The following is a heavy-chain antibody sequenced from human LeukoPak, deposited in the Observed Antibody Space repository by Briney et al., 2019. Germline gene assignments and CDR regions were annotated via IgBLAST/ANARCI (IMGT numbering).Heavy chain of an antibody. V-gene: IGHV1-2*02. J-gene: IGHJ4*02. D-gene: IGHD4-17*01. CDR2: INPNRGIT. CDR1: GYTFTDYY. Sequence: ASVKVSCKASGYTFTDYYMHWVRQAPGQGLEWMGWINPNRGITNYAQKFQGRVTMTRDTSISTAYMDLSRLKSDDTAMYYCARENNDYGDLRYFDYWGQGTLVTVSS. CDR3: ARENNDYGDLRYFDY.